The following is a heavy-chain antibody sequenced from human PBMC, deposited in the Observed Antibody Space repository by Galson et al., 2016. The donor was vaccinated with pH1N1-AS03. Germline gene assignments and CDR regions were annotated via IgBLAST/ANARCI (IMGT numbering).Heavy chain of an antibody. V-gene: IGHV3-23*01. CDR3: AKARTDGYSRGLYDS. D-gene: IGHD5-24*01. CDR2: FSNSGPTT. CDR1: GSTFNSYA. J-gene: IGHJ4*02. Sequence: SLRLSCATSGSTFNSYAMSWVRQAPGKGLEWVSTFSNSGPTTFYADSVQGRFTISTDNSKNILYLQMNSLRVDDSAIYYCAKARTDGYSRGLYDSWGQGTLVTVSS.